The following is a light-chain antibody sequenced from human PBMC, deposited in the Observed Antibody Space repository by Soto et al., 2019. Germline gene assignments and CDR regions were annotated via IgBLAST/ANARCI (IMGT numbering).Light chain of an antibody. J-gene: IGKJ1*01. Sequence: ETVLTQSPGTLSLSPGERATLSCRASQSVKNNYLRWYQQKPGQAPRVLIYAASGRDTGILARFSGSGSDTDFTLTISTLEPEDCPVYYCQQYATSPRTFGQGTKVDIK. CDR3: QQYATSPRT. V-gene: IGKV3-20*01. CDR1: QSVKNNY. CDR2: AAS.